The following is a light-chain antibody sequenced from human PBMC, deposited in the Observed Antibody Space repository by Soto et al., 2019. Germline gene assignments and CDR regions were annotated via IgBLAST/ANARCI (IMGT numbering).Light chain of an antibody. Sequence: QSVLTQPASVSGSPGQSITISRTGTSSDIGAYNFVSWYQQHPGKAPKLMLYDVNIRPSGVSNRFSGSKSGNTASLTISGLQAEDEADYYCTSWTTSTTMIFGGGPKLTVL. J-gene: IGLJ2*01. V-gene: IGLV2-14*03. CDR3: TSWTTSTTMI. CDR1: SSDIGAYNF. CDR2: DVN.